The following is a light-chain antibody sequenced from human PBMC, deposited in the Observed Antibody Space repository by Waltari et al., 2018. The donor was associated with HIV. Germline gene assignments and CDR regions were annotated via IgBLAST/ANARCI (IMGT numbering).Light chain of an antibody. J-gene: IGKJ2*01. Sequence: IQMSQSPTSMSAFVGDNVTFICWGSQVIHNDLAWYQQKPGKRPKLVIHHASTLQSGVSPRFSASGSGAAFALAINNVQLEDFATYYCQQANSFPHTFGQGTKL. CDR3: QQANSFPHT. CDR2: HAS. V-gene: IGKV1-12*01. CDR1: QVIHND.